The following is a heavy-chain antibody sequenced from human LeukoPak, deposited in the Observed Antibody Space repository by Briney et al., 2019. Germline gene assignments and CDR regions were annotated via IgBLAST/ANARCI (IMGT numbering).Heavy chain of an antibody. CDR2: IYYSGST. CDR3: ARRNYGGHDY. Sequence: SETLSLTCTVSGGSISSYYWSWIRQPPGKGLEWIGYIYYSGSTNYNPSLKSRVTISVDTSKNQFSLKLSSVTAADTAVYYCARRNYGGHDYWGQGTLVTVSS. CDR1: GGSISSYY. V-gene: IGHV4-59*08. J-gene: IGHJ4*02. D-gene: IGHD1-7*01.